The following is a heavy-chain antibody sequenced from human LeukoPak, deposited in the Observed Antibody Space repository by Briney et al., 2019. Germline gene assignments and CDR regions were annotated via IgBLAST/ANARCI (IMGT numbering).Heavy chain of an antibody. D-gene: IGHD3-22*01. J-gene: IGHJ4*02. V-gene: IGHV3-23*01. CDR2: ISGSGGDT. CDR3: VRGYIDNLGYSPRSSFDT. Sequence: GGSLRLSCAVSGFTFSSYAMNWVRQGPGKGLEWVSGISGSGGDTYYADSVKGRFTISRDNAKNSLFLQMNGLRAEDTAVYYCVRGYIDNLGYSPRSSFDTWGQGTLVTVSS. CDR1: GFTFSSYA.